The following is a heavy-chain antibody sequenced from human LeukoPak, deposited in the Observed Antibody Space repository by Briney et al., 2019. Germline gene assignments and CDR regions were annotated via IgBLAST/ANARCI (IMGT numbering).Heavy chain of an antibody. V-gene: IGHV3-48*01. D-gene: IGHD3-16*02. CDR3: ARASSYSTYYYYYYMDV. CDR2: ISSSSSTI. Sequence: PGGSLRLSCAASGFTFSSYSMNWVRQAPGKGLEWVSYISSSSSTIYYADSVKGRFTISRDNAKNSLYLQMNSLRAEDTAVYYCARASSYSTYYYYYYMDVWGKGTTVTVSS. J-gene: IGHJ6*03. CDR1: GFTFSSYS.